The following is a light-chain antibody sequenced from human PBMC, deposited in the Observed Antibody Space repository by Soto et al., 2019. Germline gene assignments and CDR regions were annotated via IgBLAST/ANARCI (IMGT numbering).Light chain of an antibody. J-gene: IGKJ1*01. V-gene: IGKV3-20*01. CDR3: QQYGSSPKT. CDR1: QSVSSSY. CDR2: GAS. Sequence: EIVMTQSPATLSVSPGERATLSCMASQSVSSSYLAWYQQKPGQAPRLLIYGASSRATGIPDRFSGSGSGTDFTLTISRLEPEDFAVYYCQQYGSSPKTFGQGTMVDI.